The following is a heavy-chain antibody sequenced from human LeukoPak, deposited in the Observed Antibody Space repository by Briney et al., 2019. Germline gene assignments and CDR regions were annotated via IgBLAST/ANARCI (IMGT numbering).Heavy chain of an antibody. D-gene: IGHD6-13*01. Sequence: GGSLRLSCAASGFTFSSYGMPWVRQAPGKGLEWVAVIWYDGSNKYYADSVKGRFTISRDNSKNTLYLQMNSLRAEDTAVYYCARDRIAAAGTGPSAYWGQGTLVTVSS. V-gene: IGHV3-33*01. CDR1: GFTFSSYG. CDR2: IWYDGSNK. J-gene: IGHJ4*02. CDR3: ARDRIAAAGTGPSAY.